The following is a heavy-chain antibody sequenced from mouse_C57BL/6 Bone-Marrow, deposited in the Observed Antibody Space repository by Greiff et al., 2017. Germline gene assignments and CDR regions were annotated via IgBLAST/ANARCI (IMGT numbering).Heavy chain of an antibody. Sequence: VQLQQSGPELVKPGASVKISCKASGYAFSSSWMNWVKQRPGKGLEWIGRIYPGDGDTNYNGKFMGKATLTADKSSSTAYMQLSSLTSEDSAVYFCARDSQKSYGYDWYFDVWGTGTTVTVSS. D-gene: IGHD2-2*01. CDR3: ARDSQKSYGYDWYFDV. CDR1: GYAFSSSW. CDR2: IYPGDGDT. J-gene: IGHJ1*03. V-gene: IGHV1-82*01.